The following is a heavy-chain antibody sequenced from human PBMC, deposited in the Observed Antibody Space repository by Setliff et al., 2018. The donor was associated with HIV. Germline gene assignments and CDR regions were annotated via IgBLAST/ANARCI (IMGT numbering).Heavy chain of an antibody. J-gene: IGHJ4*02. CDR1: DGFVSRSGNW. Sequence: PSETLSLTCTVSDGFVSRSGNWWTWIRQPVGKGLEWIGRIFTSGSTNYNPSLKSRVTMSFDRSKNQFSLKLTSMTAADTAVYYCARGGSRGLDYWGQGTPVTVSS. D-gene: IGHD3-16*01. CDR2: IFTSGST. V-gene: IGHV4-61*02. CDR3: ARGGSRGLDY.